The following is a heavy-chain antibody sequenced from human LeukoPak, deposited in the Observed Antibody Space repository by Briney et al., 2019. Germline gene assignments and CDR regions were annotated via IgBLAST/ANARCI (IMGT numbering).Heavy chain of an antibody. CDR1: GGSISSYY. D-gene: IGHD6-13*01. V-gene: IGHV4-59*10. CDR2: IYTSGST. CDR3: ARGYSSSWPFDY. Sequence: ATLSLTCAVSGGSISSYYWSWIRQPAGKGLEWIGRIYTSGSTNYNPSLKSRVTMSVDTSKNQFSLKLSSVTAADTAVYYCARGYSSSWPFDYWGQGTLVTVSS. J-gene: IGHJ4*02.